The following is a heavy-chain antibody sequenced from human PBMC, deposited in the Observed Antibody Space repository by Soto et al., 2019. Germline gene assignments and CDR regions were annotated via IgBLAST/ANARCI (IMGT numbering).Heavy chain of an antibody. CDR2: INPSGAST. CDR1: GYSFNSYN. CDR3: ASDYNAYQRQHVFDI. V-gene: IGHV1-46*02. J-gene: IGHJ3*02. D-gene: IGHD3-10*01. Sequence: QVQLVQSGAEVKKPGASVKVACKASGYSFNSYNMHWVRQAPGHGPEWMGVINPSGASTSYAQKFQGRVTMTRDTFTSTVYMELSSMRSEDTALYYCASDYNAYQRQHVFDIWRQGTLVTVSS.